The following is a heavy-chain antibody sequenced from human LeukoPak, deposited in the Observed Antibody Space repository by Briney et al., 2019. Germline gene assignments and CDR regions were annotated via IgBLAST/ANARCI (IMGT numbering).Heavy chain of an antibody. CDR3: ARDGAWDDYSNFDY. V-gene: IGHV1-2*02. J-gene: IGHJ4*02. CDR2: INPNSGGT. CDR1: GYTFTGYY. Sequence: GASVKVSCKASGYTFTGYYMHWVRQAPGQGLEWMGWINPNSGGTNYAQKFQGRVTMTRDTSISTAYMELSRLRSDDTAVYYCARDGAWDDYSNFDYWGQGTLVTVSS. D-gene: IGHD4-11*01.